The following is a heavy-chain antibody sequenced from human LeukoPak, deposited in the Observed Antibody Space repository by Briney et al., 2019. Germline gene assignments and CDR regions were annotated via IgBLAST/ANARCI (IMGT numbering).Heavy chain of an antibody. CDR2: IYPGDSDT. CDR1: GYSFTSYW. V-gene: IGHV5-51*01. Sequence: GESLKISCKGSGYSFTSYWIGWVRQMPGKGLEWMGIIYPGDSDTRYSPSFQGQVTISADKSISTAYLQWSSLKASDTAMYYYARRAYGPPYYYYMDVWGKGTTVTVSS. CDR3: ARRAYGPPYYYYMDV. D-gene: IGHD4-17*01. J-gene: IGHJ6*03.